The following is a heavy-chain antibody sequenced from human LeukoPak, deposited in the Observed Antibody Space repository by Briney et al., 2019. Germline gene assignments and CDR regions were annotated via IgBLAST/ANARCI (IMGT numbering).Heavy chain of an antibody. CDR2: IYYSGST. J-gene: IGHJ4*02. Sequence: SQTLSLTCEVSGDSLSSGGYSWSWIRQPPGKGLEWIGSIYYSGSTYYNPSLKSRVTISVDTSKNQFSLKLSSVTAADTAVYYCARGKIAVAGHDYWGQGTLVTVSS. V-gene: IGHV4-39*07. CDR1: GDSLSSGGYS. D-gene: IGHD6-19*01. CDR3: ARGKIAVAGHDY.